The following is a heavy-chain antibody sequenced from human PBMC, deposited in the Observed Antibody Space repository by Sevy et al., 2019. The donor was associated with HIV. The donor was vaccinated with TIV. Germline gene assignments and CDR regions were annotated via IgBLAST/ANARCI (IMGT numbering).Heavy chain of an antibody. Sequence: SQTLSLTCAISGDSVSSNSAAWNWIRQSPSRGLEWLGRTYYRSKWYNDYAVSVKSRITINPDTSKNHFSPQLNSVTPEDTAVYYCAREGGSYCSSTSCYRGRLFAAAVDYWGHGTLVTVSS. V-gene: IGHV6-1*01. D-gene: IGHD2-2*02. CDR1: GDSVSSNSAA. J-gene: IGHJ4*01. CDR2: TYYRSKWYN. CDR3: AREGGSYCSSTSCYRGRLFAAAVDY.